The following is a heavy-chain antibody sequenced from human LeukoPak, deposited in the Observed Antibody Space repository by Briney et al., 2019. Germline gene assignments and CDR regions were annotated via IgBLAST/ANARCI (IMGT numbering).Heavy chain of an antibody. CDR2: ISRNSNYI. V-gene: IGHV3-21*06. CDR3: ARDLMVRSFDY. D-gene: IGHD3-10*01. J-gene: IGHJ4*02. Sequence: PGGSLRLSCAASGFTFSSYSMNWVRQAPGKGLEWVSSISRNSNYIYYADSVKGRFTISRDSAKNSLYLQMNSLRAEDTAVYYCARDLMVRSFDYWGQGTLVTVSS. CDR1: GFTFSSYS.